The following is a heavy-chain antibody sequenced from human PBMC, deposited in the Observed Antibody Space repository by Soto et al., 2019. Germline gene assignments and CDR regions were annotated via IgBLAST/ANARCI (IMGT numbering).Heavy chain of an antibody. J-gene: IGHJ3*02. V-gene: IGHV1-2*04. D-gene: IGHD4-17*01. CDR1: GYTFTGYY. CDR3: ATTVTTADVVAFDI. CDR2: INPNSGGT. Sequence: ASVKVSCKASGYTFTGYYMHWVRQAHGQGLEWMGWINPNSGGTNYAQKFQGWVTMTRDTSISTAYMELSRLRSDDTAVYYCATTVTTADVVAFDIWGQGTMVTVSS.